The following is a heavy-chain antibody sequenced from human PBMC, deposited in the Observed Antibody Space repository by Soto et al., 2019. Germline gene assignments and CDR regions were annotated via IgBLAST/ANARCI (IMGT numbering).Heavy chain of an antibody. CDR1: GGTFSSYA. V-gene: IGHV1-69*01. Sequence: QVQLVQSGAEVKKPGSSVEVSCKASGGTFSSYAISWVRQAPGQGLEWMGGIIPIFGTANYAQKFQGRVTITADESTSTADMELSSLRSEDTAVYSCARDGYSSSQFDYWGQGTLVTVSS. CDR2: IIPIFGTA. D-gene: IGHD6-13*01. J-gene: IGHJ4*02. CDR3: ARDGYSSSQFDY.